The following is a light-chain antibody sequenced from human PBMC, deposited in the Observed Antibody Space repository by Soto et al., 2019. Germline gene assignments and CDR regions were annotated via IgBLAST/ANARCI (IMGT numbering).Light chain of an antibody. J-gene: IGKJ1*01. CDR1: QSVYSN. V-gene: IGKV3-15*01. Sequence: EIMMTQSPGTLSASPGERATLSCRASQSVYSNFAWYQQKPGQAPRLLIYAVSTRSIGIPARFGGGGSGTEFTLAISSLLSEDFAVYYCQQYNKWPLSFGQGTKVEIK. CDR3: QQYNKWPLS. CDR2: AVS.